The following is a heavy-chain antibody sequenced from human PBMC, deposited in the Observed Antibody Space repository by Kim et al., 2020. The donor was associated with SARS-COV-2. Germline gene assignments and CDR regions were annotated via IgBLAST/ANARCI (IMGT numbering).Heavy chain of an antibody. CDR2: IYYSGST. CDR3: ARDRHYYGYGDFDY. J-gene: IGHJ4*02. Sequence: SETLSLTCTVSGGSISSGDYYWSWIRQPPGKGLEWIGYIYYSGSTYYNPSLKSRVTISVDTSKNQFSLKLSSVTAADTAVYYCARDRHYYGYGDFDYWGQGTLVTSPQ. CDR1: GGSISSGDYY. D-gene: IGHD3-10*01. V-gene: IGHV4-30-4*01.